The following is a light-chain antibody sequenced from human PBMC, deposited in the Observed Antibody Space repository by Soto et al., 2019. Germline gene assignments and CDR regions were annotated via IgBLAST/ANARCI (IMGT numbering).Light chain of an antibody. Sequence: ETVMTQSAVTLSVSPGERATLSCRASQSVSTNLAWHQQKPGQAPRRLIYGASTRATGIPARFSGSGSGTEFTITISSLQSEDFAVYYCQQYNNWPPWTFGRGTKVEIK. CDR2: GAS. V-gene: IGKV3-15*01. J-gene: IGKJ1*01. CDR1: QSVSTN. CDR3: QQYNNWPPWT.